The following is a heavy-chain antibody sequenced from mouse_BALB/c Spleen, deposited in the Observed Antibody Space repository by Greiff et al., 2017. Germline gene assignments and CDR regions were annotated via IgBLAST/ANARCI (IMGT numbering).Heavy chain of an antibody. CDR3: ARGDYEGSMDY. CDR2: INPSSGYT. Sequence: VQLVESGAELARPGASVKMSCKASGYTFTSYTMHWVKQRPGQGLEWIGYINPSSGYTNYNQKFKDKATLTADKSSSTAYMQLSSLTSEDSAVYYCARGDYEGSMDYWGQGTSVTVSS. D-gene: IGHD2-3*01. J-gene: IGHJ4*01. V-gene: IGHV1-4*01. CDR1: GYTFTSYT.